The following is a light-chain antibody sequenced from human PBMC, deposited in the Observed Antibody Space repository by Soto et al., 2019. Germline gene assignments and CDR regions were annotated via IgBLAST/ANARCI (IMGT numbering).Light chain of an antibody. CDR3: QVWDSSSDHHV. CDR1: NIGSKS. V-gene: IGLV3-21*04. CDR2: YDS. Sequence: SYELTQPPSVSVAPGKTARITCGGNNIGSKSVHWYQQKPGQAPVLVIYYDSDRPSGIPERFSGSNTGNTATLTTSRVEAGDEADYYCQVWDSSSDHHVFGTGTKLTVL. J-gene: IGLJ1*01.